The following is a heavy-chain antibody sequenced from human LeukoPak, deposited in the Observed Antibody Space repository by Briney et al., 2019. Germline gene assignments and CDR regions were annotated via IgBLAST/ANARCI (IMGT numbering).Heavy chain of an antibody. J-gene: IGHJ5*02. V-gene: IGHV4-30-4*08. CDR3: ARDEGWFDP. CDR1: GYSISSSNYY. CDR2: IYYSGST. Sequence: SETLSLTCTVSGYSISSSNYYWGWIRQPPGKGLEWIGYIYYSGSTYYNPSLKSRVTISVDTSKNQFSLKLSSVTAADTAVYYCARDEGWFDPWGQGTLVTVSS.